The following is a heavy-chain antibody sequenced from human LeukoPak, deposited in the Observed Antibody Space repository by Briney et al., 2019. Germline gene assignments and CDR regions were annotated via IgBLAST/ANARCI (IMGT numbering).Heavy chain of an antibody. Sequence: GGSLRLSCAASGFTFSSYGMHWVRQAPGKGLEWVAVIWYDGSNKYYADSVKGRLTISRDNSKNTLYLQMNSLRAEDTAVYYCARDHTQMTTVNLVDYWGQGTLVTVSS. CDR3: ARDHTQMTTVNLVDY. CDR2: IWYDGSNK. CDR1: GFTFSSYG. D-gene: IGHD4-11*01. V-gene: IGHV3-33*01. J-gene: IGHJ4*02.